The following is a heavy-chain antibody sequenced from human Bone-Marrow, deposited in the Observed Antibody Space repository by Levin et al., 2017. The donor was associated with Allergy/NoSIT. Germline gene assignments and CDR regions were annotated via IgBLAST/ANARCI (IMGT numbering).Heavy chain of an antibody. CDR3: ARVKVRGVTWFDP. V-gene: IGHV3-30-3*01. CDR2: MSYDGSNK. CDR1: GFTFISYS. D-gene: IGHD3-10*01. J-gene: IGHJ5*02. Sequence: LSLTCAASGFTFISYSMHWVRQAPGKGLEWVAVMSYDGSNKYYADSVKGRFTVSRDSSKNTLYLQMNSLRAEDTAVYYCARVKVRGVTWFDPWGQGTLVTVSS.